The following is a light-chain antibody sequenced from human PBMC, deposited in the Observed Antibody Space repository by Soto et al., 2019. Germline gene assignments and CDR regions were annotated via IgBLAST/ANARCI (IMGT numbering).Light chain of an antibody. CDR1: SSNIGAGYD. J-gene: IGLJ2*01. CDR2: GNK. CDR3: QSYDSSLSGSV. Sequence: QSVLTQPPSVSGAPGQRVIMSCTGSSSNIGAGYDVHWYQQLPGTAPKLLIYGNKNRPSGVPDRISGSKSATSASLAITGLQAEDEGDYYCQSYDSSLSGSVFGGGTKLTVL. V-gene: IGLV1-40*01.